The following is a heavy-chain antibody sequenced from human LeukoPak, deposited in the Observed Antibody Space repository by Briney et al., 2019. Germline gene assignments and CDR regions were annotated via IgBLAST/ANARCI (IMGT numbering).Heavy chain of an antibody. D-gene: IGHD4-17*01. CDR2: ISAYNSNT. Sequence: ASVTVSCKASGYTFTSYGINWVRQAPGQGLEGMGWISAYNSNTHYAQKLQGRVTMTTDTSTSTAYMEVRSLRSDDTAVYYCARASDYGVSWFDPWGQGTPVTVSS. CDR1: GYTFTSYG. J-gene: IGHJ5*02. CDR3: ARASDYGVSWFDP. V-gene: IGHV1-18*01.